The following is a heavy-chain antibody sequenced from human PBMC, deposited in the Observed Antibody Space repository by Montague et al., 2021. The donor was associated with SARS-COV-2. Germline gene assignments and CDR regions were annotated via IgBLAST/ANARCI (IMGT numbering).Heavy chain of an antibody. CDR2: INYGGST. D-gene: IGHD1-1*01. CDR1: GGPFSDYH. V-gene: IGHV4-34*01. CDR3: ARGAPGY. J-gene: IGHJ4*02. Sequence: SETLSLTCAAYGGPFSDYHWTWIRQSPGGGLEWIGQINYGGSTKYNPSLRSRVTISIDTSKNQFSLKLTSVTAADTAVYYCARGAPGYWGQGTLVTVSS.